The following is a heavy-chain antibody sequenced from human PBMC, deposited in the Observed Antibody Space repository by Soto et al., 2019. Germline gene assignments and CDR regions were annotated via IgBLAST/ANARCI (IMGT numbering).Heavy chain of an antibody. J-gene: IGHJ3*02. CDR2: ISSNGGST. CDR1: GFTFSSYA. D-gene: IGHD2-2*01. V-gene: IGHV3-64D*08. CDR3: VKVHCSSTSCFAPVGAFDI. Sequence: GGSLRLSCSASGFTFSSYAMHWVRQAPGKGLEYVSAISSNGGSTYYADSVKGRFTISRDNSKNTLYLQMSSLRAEDTAVYYCVKVHCSSTSCFAPVGAFDIWGQGTMVTVSS.